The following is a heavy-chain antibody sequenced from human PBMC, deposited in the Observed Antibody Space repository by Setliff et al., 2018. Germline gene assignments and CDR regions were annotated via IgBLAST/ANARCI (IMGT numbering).Heavy chain of an antibody. CDR3: ARGGGSLRFLQWSYNYMDV. V-gene: IGHV1-2*02. D-gene: IGHD3-3*01. CDR2: INPNSGGT. J-gene: IGHJ6*03. CDR1: GYTFTGDY. Sequence: GASVKVSCKASGYTFTGDYVHWVRQAPGQGLEWMGWINPNSGGTDYAQKFQGRVTMTGDTISTAYMELSRLRSDDTAVYYCARGGGSLRFLQWSYNYMDVWGKGTTVTVSS.